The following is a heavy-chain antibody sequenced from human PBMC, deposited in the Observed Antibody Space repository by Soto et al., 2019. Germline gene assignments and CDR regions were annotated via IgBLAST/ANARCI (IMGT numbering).Heavy chain of an antibody. J-gene: IGHJ4*02. CDR3: ARDLAAGEH. Sequence: QVQLVQSGAEVKKPGASVKVSCKASGYTFTNYYIHWVRQAPGQGLEWMGIINPTSGSTNYEQKFKGRVTLNYDTSTTKVYMELSGMRSEETDVLYCARDLAAGEHWGQGTLVTVSS. CDR1: GYTFTNYY. CDR2: INPTSGST. V-gene: IGHV1-46*01. D-gene: IGHD6-13*01.